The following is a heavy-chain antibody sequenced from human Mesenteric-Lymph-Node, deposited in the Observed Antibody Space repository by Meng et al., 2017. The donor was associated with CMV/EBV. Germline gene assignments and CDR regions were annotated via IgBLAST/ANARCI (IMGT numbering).Heavy chain of an antibody. CDR3: AKVDPPFDY. V-gene: IGHV3-30*02. Sequence: GESLKISCAASGFTFSSYEMNWVRQAPGKGLEWVAFIRYDGSNKYYADSVKGRFTISRDNSNNTLYLQMNSLRAEDTAVYYCAKVDPPFDYWGQGTLVTVSS. J-gene: IGHJ4*02. CDR2: IRYDGSNK. CDR1: GFTFSSYE.